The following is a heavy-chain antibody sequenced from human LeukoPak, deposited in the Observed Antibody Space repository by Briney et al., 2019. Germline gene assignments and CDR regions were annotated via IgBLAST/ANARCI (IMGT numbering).Heavy chain of an antibody. J-gene: IGHJ4*02. CDR2: IYHSGST. CDR3: ARGVDY. Sequence: SETLSLTWTVSGYSISSGFYWGWIRQPPGKGLEWIGIIYHSGSTNYNPSLKSRVTISADTSKNQFSLKLSSVTAADTAVYYCARGVDYCGQGTLVTVSS. CDR1: GYSISSGFY. V-gene: IGHV4-38-2*02.